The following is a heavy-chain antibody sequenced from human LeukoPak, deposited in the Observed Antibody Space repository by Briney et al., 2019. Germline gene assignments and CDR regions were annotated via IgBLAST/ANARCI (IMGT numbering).Heavy chain of an antibody. J-gene: IGHJ4*02. Sequence: SVKVSCMASGGTFSSYAISWVRQAPGQGLEWMGRIIPIFGAANYAQKFQGRVTFPTDKSTSTAYMELSSLRSEDTAVYYCARAENYDFWSSYPTPVYYFDFWGQGTLVTVSS. V-gene: IGHV1-69*05. CDR2: IIPIFGAA. CDR3: ARAENYDFWSSYPTPVYYFDF. D-gene: IGHD3-3*01. CDR1: GGTFSSYA.